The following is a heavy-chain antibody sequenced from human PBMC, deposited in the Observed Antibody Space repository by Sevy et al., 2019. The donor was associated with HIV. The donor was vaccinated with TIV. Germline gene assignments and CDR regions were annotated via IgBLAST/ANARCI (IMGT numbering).Heavy chain of an antibody. CDR2: IKSKTDGGTR. CDR1: GFSFTNAW. Sequence: GESLKISCAASGFSFTNAWMSWVRQAPGKGLEWVGRIKSKTDGGTRDFAAPVKGRFAISRDDSKSPFYLQMDSLKTGGTGVYYCTAGVGTSDCDYWGQGILVTVSS. D-gene: IGHD1-26*01. CDR3: TAGVGTSDCDY. J-gene: IGHJ4*02. V-gene: IGHV3-15*01.